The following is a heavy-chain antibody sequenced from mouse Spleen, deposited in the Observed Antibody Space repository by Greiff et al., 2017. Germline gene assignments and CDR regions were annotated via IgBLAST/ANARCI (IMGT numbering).Heavy chain of an antibody. V-gene: IGHV1-42*01. CDR2: INPSTGGT. CDR1: GYSFTGYY. J-gene: IGHJ4*01. D-gene: IGHD2-5*01. CDR3: AYYSNYFWAMDY. Sequence: EVQLQQSGPELVKPGASVKISCKASGYSFTGYYMNWVKQSPEKSLEWIGEINPSTGGTTYNQKFKAKATLTVDKSSSTAYMQLKSLTSEDSAVYYCAYYSNYFWAMDYWGQGTSVTVSS.